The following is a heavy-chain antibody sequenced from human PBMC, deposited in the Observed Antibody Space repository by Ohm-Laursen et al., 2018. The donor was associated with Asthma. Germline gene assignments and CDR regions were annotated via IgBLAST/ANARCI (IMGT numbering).Heavy chain of an antibody. CDR2: ISYDGSNK. Sequence: SLRISCAASGFTFSSYAMHWVRQAPGKGLEWVAVISYDGSNKYYADSVKGRFTISRDNSKNTLYLQMNSLRAEDTAVYYCARDPVAYCSSTSCYAFDYWGQGTLVTVSS. D-gene: IGHD2-2*01. V-gene: IGHV3-30-3*01. CDR3: ARDPVAYCSSTSCYAFDY. CDR1: GFTFSSYA. J-gene: IGHJ4*02.